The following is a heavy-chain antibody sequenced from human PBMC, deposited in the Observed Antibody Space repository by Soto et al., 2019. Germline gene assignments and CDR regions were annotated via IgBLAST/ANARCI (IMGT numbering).Heavy chain of an antibody. D-gene: IGHD3-10*01. J-gene: IGHJ3*02. Sequence: QVQLVQSGAEVKKPGSSVKVSCKASGGTFSSYTISWVRQAPGQGLEWMGRIIPILGIANYAQKFQGRVTITADKSTSTAYMELSSLRSEDTAVYYCARHRGVSGARDAFDIWGQGTMVTVSS. CDR2: IIPILGIA. CDR3: ARHRGVSGARDAFDI. CDR1: GGTFSSYT. V-gene: IGHV1-69*02.